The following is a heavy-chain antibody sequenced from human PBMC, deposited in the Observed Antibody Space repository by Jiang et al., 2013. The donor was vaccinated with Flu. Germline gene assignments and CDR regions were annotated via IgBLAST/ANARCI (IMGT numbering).Heavy chain of an antibody. CDR1: GFTFSSYG. V-gene: IGHV3-33*01. J-gene: IGHJ4*02. D-gene: IGHD5-18*01. CDR3: ARDAGEIQLVGLDY. CDR2: IWYDGSNK. Sequence: VQLLESGGGVVQPGRSLGLSCAASGFTFSSYGMHWVRQAPGKGLEWVAVIWYDGSNKYYADSVKGRFTISRDNSKNTLYLQMNSLRAEDTAVYYCARDAGEIQLVGLDYWGQGTLVTVSS.